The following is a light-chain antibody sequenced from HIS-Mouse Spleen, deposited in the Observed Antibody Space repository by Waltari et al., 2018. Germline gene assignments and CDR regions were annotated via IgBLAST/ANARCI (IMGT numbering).Light chain of an antibody. CDR3: MQALQTPWT. Sequence: DIVMTQSPLSLPVTPGEPASISCRSSQCLLHSNGDNYLDWYLQKPGQSPQLLIYLGSNRASGVPDRFSGSGSGTDFTLKISRVEAEDVGVYYCMQALQTPWTFGQGTKLEIK. V-gene: IGKV2-28*01. CDR2: LGS. J-gene: IGKJ2*01. CDR1: QCLLHSNGDNY.